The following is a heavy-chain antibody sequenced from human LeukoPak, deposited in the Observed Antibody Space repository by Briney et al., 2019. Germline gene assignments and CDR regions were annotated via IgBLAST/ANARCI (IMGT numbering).Heavy chain of an antibody. J-gene: IGHJ4*02. CDR3: ARAWGSADY. Sequence: SGGSLRLSCSASGFVFSDFYMSWIRQTPGKGLEWISYISGSGGDIYYGDSVKGRFTISRDNSKNSLYLQMKSLRAEDTALYYCARAWGSADYWGQGTLVTVSS. CDR2: ISGSGGDI. D-gene: IGHD7-27*01. CDR1: GFVFSDFY. V-gene: IGHV3-11*01.